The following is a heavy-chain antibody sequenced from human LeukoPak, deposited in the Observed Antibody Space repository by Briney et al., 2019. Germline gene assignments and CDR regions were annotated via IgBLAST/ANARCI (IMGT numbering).Heavy chain of an antibody. D-gene: IGHD2-2*02. V-gene: IGHV2-70*04. CDR2: IDRDDDK. J-gene: IGHJ4*02. CDR1: GFSLSTSGMR. CDR3: ARAPLGVRDTYYFDY. Sequence: SGPTLVNPTQTLTLTCTFSGFSLSTSGMRVSWIHQPPGKALEWLARIDRDDDKFYSTSLKTRLTISKDTSKNQVVLTMTNMDPVDTATYYCARAPLGVRDTYYFDYWGQGTLVTVSS.